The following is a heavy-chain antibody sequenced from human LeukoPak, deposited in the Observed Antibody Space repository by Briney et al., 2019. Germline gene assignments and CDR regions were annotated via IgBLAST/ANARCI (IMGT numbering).Heavy chain of an antibody. CDR1: GFTFSTFA. V-gene: IGHV3-23*01. CDR3: ATYRQVLLPFES. CDR2: IFPSGGEI. J-gene: IGHJ4*02. Sequence: PGRSLRLSCAASGFTFSTFAMIWVRQPTGKGLEWVSSIFPSGGEIHYADSVRGRFTISRDNSKSTLSLQMNSLRAEDTAIYYCATYRQVLLPFESWGQGTLVTVSS. D-gene: IGHD2-8*02.